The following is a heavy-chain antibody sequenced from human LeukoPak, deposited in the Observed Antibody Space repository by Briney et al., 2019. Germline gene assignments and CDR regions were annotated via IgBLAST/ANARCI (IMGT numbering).Heavy chain of an antibody. CDR3: ARTIRDIVVVLAFDI. D-gene: IGHD2-21*01. Sequence: SETLSLTCTVSGGSISSGGYYWTWIRQHPGKGLEWIGYMYHSGTTYYNPSLKSRVSLSVDSSKNQFSLKLSSVTAADTAVYYCARTIRDIVVVLAFDIWGQGTMVTVSS. V-gene: IGHV4-31*03. J-gene: IGHJ3*02. CDR1: GGSISSGGYY. CDR2: MYHSGTT.